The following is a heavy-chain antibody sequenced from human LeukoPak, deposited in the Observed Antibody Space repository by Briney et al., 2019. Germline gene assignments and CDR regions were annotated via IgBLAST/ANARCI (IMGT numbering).Heavy chain of an antibody. Sequence: ASVKVSCKASGGTFSSYAISWVRQAPGQGLEWMGGIIPIFGTANYAQKFQGRVTITADESTSTAYMELSSLRSEDTAVYYCASSMLGYYFDYWGQGTLVTVSS. D-gene: IGHD3-10*02. CDR1: GGTFSSYA. V-gene: IGHV1-69*13. CDR3: ASSMLGYYFDY. CDR2: IIPIFGTA. J-gene: IGHJ4*02.